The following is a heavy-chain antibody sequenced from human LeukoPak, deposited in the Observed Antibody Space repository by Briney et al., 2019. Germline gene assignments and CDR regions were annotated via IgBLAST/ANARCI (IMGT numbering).Heavy chain of an antibody. CDR2: IYYSGST. D-gene: IGHD1-26*01. J-gene: IGHJ3*02. CDR1: GGSISSYY. V-gene: IGHV4-59*01. Sequence: SETLSLTCTVSGGSISSYYWSWIRQPPGKGLEWIGYIYYSGSTNYNPSLKSRVTISVDTSKNQFSLKLSSVTAADTAVYYCARPVIVGATSGAFDIWGQGTMVTVSS. CDR3: ARPVIVGATSGAFDI.